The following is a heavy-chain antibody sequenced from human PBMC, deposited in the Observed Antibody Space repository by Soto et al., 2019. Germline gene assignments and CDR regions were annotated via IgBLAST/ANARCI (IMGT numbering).Heavy chain of an antibody. D-gene: IGHD3-3*01. Sequence: GGSLILSCAASGFTFSSYGVHWVRQAPGKGLEWVAVISYDGSNKYYADSVKGRFTISRDNSKNTLYLQMNSLRAEDTAVYYCAKDVPSTYYDFWSGYPDAFDIWGQGTMVTVSS. CDR2: ISYDGSNK. CDR1: GFTFSSYG. CDR3: AKDVPSTYYDFWSGYPDAFDI. J-gene: IGHJ3*02. V-gene: IGHV3-30*18.